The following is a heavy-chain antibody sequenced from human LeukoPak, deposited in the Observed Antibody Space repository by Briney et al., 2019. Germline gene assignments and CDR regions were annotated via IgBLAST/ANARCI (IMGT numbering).Heavy chain of an antibody. J-gene: IGHJ4*02. CDR2: IYSSGSS. CDR3: ARKDGDY. CDR1: GASINASH. V-gene: IGHV4-4*07. Sequence: SETLSLTCTVSGASINASHWTWFRQPAGKGLEWIGLIYSSGSSLLNPSLKSRVAMSVDLTKNQLSLKLTSVSAADTAMYYCARKDGDYWGRGTLVAVSS.